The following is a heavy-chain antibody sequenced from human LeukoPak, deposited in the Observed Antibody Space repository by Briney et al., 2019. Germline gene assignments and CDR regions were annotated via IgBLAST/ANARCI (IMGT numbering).Heavy chain of an antibody. Sequence: LTGGSLRLSCAASGFTFDDYAMHWVRQAPGKGLEWVSGISWNSGSIGYADSVKGRFTISRDNAKNSLYLQMNSLRAEDTALYYCAKSAGIYSSGPDTSYYFDYWGQGTLVTVSS. V-gene: IGHV3-9*01. CDR2: ISWNSGSI. J-gene: IGHJ4*02. D-gene: IGHD6-19*01. CDR3: AKSAGIYSSGPDTSYYFDY. CDR1: GFTFDDYA.